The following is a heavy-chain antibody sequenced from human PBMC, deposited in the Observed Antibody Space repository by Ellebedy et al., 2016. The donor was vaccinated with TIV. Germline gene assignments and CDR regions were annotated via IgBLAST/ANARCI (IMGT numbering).Heavy chain of an antibody. J-gene: IGHJ5*02. CDR2: IYDTGNT. Sequence: MPSETLSLTCSVSGGSTSNYYWSWIRQPPGKGLEWIGYIYDTGNTNYNPSLKRRVTMSVDTSKNQISLKLTSVTAADRAVYYCARGPYCSSTNCYELDPWGQGTLVTVSS. CDR3: ARGPYCSSTNCYELDP. CDR1: GGSTSNYY. V-gene: IGHV4-59*01. D-gene: IGHD2-2*01.